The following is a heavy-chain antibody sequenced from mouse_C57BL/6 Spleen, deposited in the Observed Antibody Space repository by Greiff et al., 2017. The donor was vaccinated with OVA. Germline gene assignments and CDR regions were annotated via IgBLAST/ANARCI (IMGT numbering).Heavy chain of an antibody. V-gene: IGHV1-72*01. CDR3: ASYGSSHYYAMDY. CDR2: IDPNSGGT. CDR1: GYTFTSYW. D-gene: IGHD1-1*01. J-gene: IGHJ4*01. Sequence: VKLQQPGAELVKPGASVKLSCEASGYTFTSYWMHWVKQRPGRGLEWIGRIDPNSGGTKYNEKFKSKATLTVDKPSSTAYMQLSSLTSEDSAVYYCASYGSSHYYAMDYWGQGTSVTVSS.